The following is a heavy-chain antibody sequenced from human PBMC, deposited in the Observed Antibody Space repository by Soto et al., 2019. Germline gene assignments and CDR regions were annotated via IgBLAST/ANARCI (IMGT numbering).Heavy chain of an antibody. V-gene: IGHV3-7*01. CDR2: IKHDGSEK. Sequence: EVQLVESGGGLVQPGGSLRLSCAAFGFTFSAYWMSWIRQTPGKGLEWVANIKHDGSEKYYVDSVKGRFTISRDNAKNSLFLEMNSLRAEDTAVFYCAIITRGFSMDVWGQGTTVTVSS. J-gene: IGHJ6*02. D-gene: IGHD1-20*01. CDR3: AIITRGFSMDV. CDR1: GFTFSAYW.